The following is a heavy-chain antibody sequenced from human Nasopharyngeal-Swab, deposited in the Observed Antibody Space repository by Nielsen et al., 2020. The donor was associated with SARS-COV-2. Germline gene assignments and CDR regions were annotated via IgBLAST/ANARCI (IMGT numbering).Heavy chain of an antibody. D-gene: IGHD3-10*01. V-gene: IGHV3-9*03. J-gene: IGHJ6*02. CDR2: ISWNSANI. CDR3: AKSTGNYYYYYGVEV. Sequence: WIRQPPGKGLEWISGISWNSANIGYAGSVKGRFTISRDNAKNSLHLQMNSLRAEDMAVYYCAKSTGNYYYYYGVEVWGQGTTVTVSS.